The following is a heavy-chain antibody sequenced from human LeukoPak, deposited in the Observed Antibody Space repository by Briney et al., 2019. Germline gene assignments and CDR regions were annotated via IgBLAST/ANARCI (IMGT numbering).Heavy chain of an antibody. CDR1: GFTFSSYW. CDR2: IKQDGSEK. D-gene: IGHD6-6*01. J-gene: IGHJ4*02. V-gene: IGHV3-7*01. CDR3: ARARSYQYSSSSSK. Sequence: GGSLRLSCAASGFTFSSYWMSWVCQAPGKGLEWVANIKQDGSEKYYVDSVKGRFTISRDNAKNSLYLQMNSLRAEDTAVYYCARARSYQYSSSSSKWGQGTLVTVSS.